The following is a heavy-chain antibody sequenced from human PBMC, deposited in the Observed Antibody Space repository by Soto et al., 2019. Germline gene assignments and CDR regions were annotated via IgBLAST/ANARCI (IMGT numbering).Heavy chain of an antibody. Sequence: QVQLVQSGAEVKKPGSSVKVSCKASGGTFSSYIINWVRQAPGQGLEWMGRIIPILGIANYAQKFQGRVTITADKSPSTAYMEVSSLRSEDTAVYYCARGSGDDVFSPWFDPWGQGTLVTVSS. CDR1: GGTFSSYI. D-gene: IGHD4-17*01. V-gene: IGHV1-69*02. J-gene: IGHJ5*02. CDR3: ARGSGDDVFSPWFDP. CDR2: IIPILGIA.